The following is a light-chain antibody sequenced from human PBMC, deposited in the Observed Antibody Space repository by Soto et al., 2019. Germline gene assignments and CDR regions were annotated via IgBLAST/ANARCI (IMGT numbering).Light chain of an antibody. CDR2: NTG. Sequence: QTVVTQEPSVSVSPGGTVTITCSLSSGSVSTSYFPSWYQQTPGQPPRTLIYNTGTRSSGVTDRFSGSILGNKEALTITGAQAADEAEYFCLLLISSATWAFGGGTKVTVL. J-gene: IGLJ2*01. CDR3: LLLISSATWA. CDR1: SGSVSTSYF. V-gene: IGLV8-61*01.